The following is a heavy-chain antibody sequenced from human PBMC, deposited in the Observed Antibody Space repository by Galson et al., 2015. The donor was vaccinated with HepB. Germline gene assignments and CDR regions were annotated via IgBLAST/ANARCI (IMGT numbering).Heavy chain of an antibody. J-gene: IGHJ4*02. V-gene: IGHV1-46*01. Sequence: SVKVSCKASGYTFTSYYMHWVRQAPGQGLEWMGIINPSGGSTSYAQKFQGRVTMTRDTSTSTVYMELSSLRSEDTAVYYCARYCSGGSCYSGSDYWGQGTLVTVSS. CDR1: GYTFTSYY. D-gene: IGHD2-15*01. CDR2: INPSGGST. CDR3: ARYCSGGSCYSGSDY.